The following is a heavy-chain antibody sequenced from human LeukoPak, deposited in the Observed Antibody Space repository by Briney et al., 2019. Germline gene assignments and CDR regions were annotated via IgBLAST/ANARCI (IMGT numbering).Heavy chain of an antibody. V-gene: IGHV1-69*13. D-gene: IGHD1-26*01. CDR1: GGTFSSYA. CDR3: ARDLQGLVGATELPTAFDI. Sequence: GASVKVSCKASGGTFSSYAISWVRQAPGQGLEWMGGIIPIFGTANYAQKFQGRVTITADESTSTAYMELSSLRSEDTAVYYCARDLQGLVGATELPTAFDIWGQGTMVTVSS. J-gene: IGHJ3*02. CDR2: IIPIFGTA.